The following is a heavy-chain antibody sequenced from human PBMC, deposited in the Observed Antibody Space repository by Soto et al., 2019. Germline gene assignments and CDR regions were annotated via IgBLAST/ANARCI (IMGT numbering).Heavy chain of an antibody. D-gene: IGHD6-19*01. Sequence: SETLSLTCAVSGGSITSGGYSWSWIRQPPGKGLEWIGYIYHSGSTYYNPSLKSRVTISVDRSKNQFSLKLSSVTAADTAVYYCARGIEGWYQGRYYYGMDVWGQGTTVT. CDR3: ARGIEGWYQGRYYYGMDV. CDR1: GGSITSGGYS. V-gene: IGHV4-30-2*01. CDR2: IYHSGST. J-gene: IGHJ6*02.